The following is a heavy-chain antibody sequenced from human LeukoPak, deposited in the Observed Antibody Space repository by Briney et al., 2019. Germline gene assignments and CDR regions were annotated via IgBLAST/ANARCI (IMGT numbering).Heavy chain of an antibody. J-gene: IGHJ5*02. D-gene: IGHD3-10*01. CDR2: INPNSGGT. Sequence: GASVKVSCKASGYTFTGYYMHWVRQAPGQGLEWMGWINPNSGGTNYAQKFQGRVTMTRDTSISTAYMELSSLRSEDTAVYYCARDPRMRWEFGEIISPCFDPWGQGTLVTVSS. V-gene: IGHV1-2*02. CDR3: ARDPRMRWEFGEIISPCFDP. CDR1: GYTFTGYY.